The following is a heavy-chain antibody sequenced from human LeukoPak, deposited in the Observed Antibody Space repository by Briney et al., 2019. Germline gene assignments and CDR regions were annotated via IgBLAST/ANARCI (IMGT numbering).Heavy chain of an antibody. CDR1: GFTFSSYA. CDR2: ISGSGGNI. D-gene: IGHD6-13*01. V-gene: IGHV3-23*02. Sequence: GGSLRLSCAASGFTFSSYAMTWVRQAPGKGLEWVSAISGSGGNIYYGDSVKGRFTISRDNSKNRLYLQMNSLRVEDTAIYYCAKGGSWYRPTFFDHWGQGTLVTVSS. J-gene: IGHJ4*02. CDR3: AKGGSWYRPTFFDH.